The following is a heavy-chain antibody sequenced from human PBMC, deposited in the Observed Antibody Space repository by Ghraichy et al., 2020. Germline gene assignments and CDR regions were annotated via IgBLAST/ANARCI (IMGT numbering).Heavy chain of an antibody. J-gene: IGHJ4*02. D-gene: IGHD2-2*01. CDR2: IWYDGSHE. CDR1: GFTFSRYA. V-gene: IGHV3-33*01. CDR3: ARELKPSAIDY. Sequence: GGSLRLSCAAFGFTFSRYAMHWVRQAPGRGLEWLAVIWYDGSHEYYADSVKGRFSISRDNSENILYLQMNSLRAEDTAVYSCARELKPSAIDYWGQGTLVAVSS.